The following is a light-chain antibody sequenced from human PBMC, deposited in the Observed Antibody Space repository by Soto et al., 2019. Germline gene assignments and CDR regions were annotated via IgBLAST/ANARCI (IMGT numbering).Light chain of an antibody. CDR3: QQGYSFPRA. Sequence: DIQMTQSPSSMSASVGDRVTITCRASQSIGSWLAWYQQKPGKVPSLLIFPSSHLQSGVPSRFIGSGSGTDFTLTISNLQPEDFAIYYCQQGYSFPRAFGQGTKVDIK. CDR1: QSIGSW. J-gene: IGKJ1*01. CDR2: PSS. V-gene: IGKV1-12*01.